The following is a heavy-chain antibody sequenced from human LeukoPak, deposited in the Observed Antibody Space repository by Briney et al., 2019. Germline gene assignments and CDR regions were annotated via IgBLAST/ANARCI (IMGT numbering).Heavy chain of an antibody. CDR1: GYIFTGYY. J-gene: IGHJ4*02. CDR3: ARVRYGLAETYIDY. V-gene: IGHV1-2*02. CDR2: INPNSGDT. Sequence: GASVKVSRKASGYIFTGYYMHWVRQAPGQGLGWMGWINPNSGDTNYAQKFQGRVTTTRDTSISTAYMELSRLRSDDTAVYYCARVRYGLAETYIDYWGQGTLVTVSS. D-gene: IGHD3-16*01.